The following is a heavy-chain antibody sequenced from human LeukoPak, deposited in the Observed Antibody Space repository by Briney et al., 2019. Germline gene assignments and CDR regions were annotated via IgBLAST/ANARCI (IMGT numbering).Heavy chain of an antibody. CDR3: AKVMSTTVSYWYGMDA. CDR2: ISGSDGRT. J-gene: IGHJ6*02. V-gene: IGHV3-23*01. D-gene: IGHD5/OR15-5a*01. CDR1: GFNFSNYP. Sequence: GGSLRLSCAASGFNFSNYPMICVRRAPGKGLDSISSISGSDGRTYYTDSVKGRFTISRDNFKNILYLQMNSLRPEDTAVYYCAKVMSTTVSYWYGMDAWGQGTTVTVSS.